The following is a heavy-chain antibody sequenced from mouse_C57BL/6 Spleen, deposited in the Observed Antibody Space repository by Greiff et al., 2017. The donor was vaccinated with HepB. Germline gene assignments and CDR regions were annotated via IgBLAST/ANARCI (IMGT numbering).Heavy chain of an antibody. Sequence: QVQLQQSGAELVRPGASVKLSCKASGYTFTDYYINWVKQRPGQGLEWIARIYPGSGNTYYNEKFKGKATLTAEKSSSTAYMQLSSLTSEDSAVYFCARLNLLNMDYWGQGTSVTVSS. CDR2: IYPGSGNT. V-gene: IGHV1-76*01. D-gene: IGHD1-1*01. J-gene: IGHJ4*01. CDR1: GYTFTDYY. CDR3: ARLNLLNMDY.